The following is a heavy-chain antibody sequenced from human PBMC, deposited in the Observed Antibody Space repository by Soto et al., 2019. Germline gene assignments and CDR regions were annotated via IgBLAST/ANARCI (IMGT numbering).Heavy chain of an antibody. CDR1: GSSMATYY. CDR2: IYNSGRGST. CDR3: ARDPTCFIAGACTGLDV. D-gene: IGHD6-13*01. J-gene: IGHJ4*02. V-gene: IGHV4-59*01. Sequence: PSETLSLTCSVSGSSMATYYWHWIRQAPGKGLEWIGFIYNSGRGSTGSNPSLTSRVTFSIQPSKNQFSLKLDSVTAADTAVYYCARDPTCFIAGACTGLDVWGQGTLVTVSS.